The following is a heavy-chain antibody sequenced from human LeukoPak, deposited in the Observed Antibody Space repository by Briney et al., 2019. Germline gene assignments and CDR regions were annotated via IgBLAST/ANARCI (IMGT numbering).Heavy chain of an antibody. D-gene: IGHD3-10*01. J-gene: IGHJ4*02. Sequence: SQTLSLTFAISGDSVSINSGAWNWVRLCPSTGLGWVGRTDYRSKWYNDYAVSVKSRITITPDTSKNQFSLQLNSVTPEDTAVYYCARFDSGRYYFDYWGQGTLVTVSS. V-gene: IGHV6-1*01. CDR1: GDSVSINSGA. CDR2: TDYRSKWYN. CDR3: ARFDSGRYYFDY.